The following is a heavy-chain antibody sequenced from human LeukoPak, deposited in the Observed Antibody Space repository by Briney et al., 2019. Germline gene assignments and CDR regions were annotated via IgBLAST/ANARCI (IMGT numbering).Heavy chain of an antibody. CDR2: IYYSGST. Sequence: SQTLSLTCTVSGGSISSGDYYWSWIRQPPGKGLEWIGYIYYSGSTYYNPSLKSRVTISVDTSKNQFSLKLSSVTAADTAVYYCASAYGSGSYYVDYWGQGTLVTVSS. D-gene: IGHD3-10*01. V-gene: IGHV4-30-4*01. CDR1: GGSISSGDYY. J-gene: IGHJ4*02. CDR3: ASAYGSGSYYVDY.